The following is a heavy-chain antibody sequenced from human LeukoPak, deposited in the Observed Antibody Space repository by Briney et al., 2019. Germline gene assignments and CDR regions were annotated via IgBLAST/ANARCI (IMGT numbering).Heavy chain of an antibody. D-gene: IGHD2-8*01. V-gene: IGHV4-4*07. CDR2: IYTSGST. Sequence: SETLSLTCNVSGGSFSSYYWSWIRQPAGEGLEWIGHIYTSGSTDYNPSLKSRVTISVDTSKNQFSLKLSSVTAADTAVYYCARDPYCTNGVCYTKWYFDLWGRGTLVTVSS. J-gene: IGHJ2*01. CDR3: ARDPYCTNGVCYTKWYFDL. CDR1: GGSFSSYY.